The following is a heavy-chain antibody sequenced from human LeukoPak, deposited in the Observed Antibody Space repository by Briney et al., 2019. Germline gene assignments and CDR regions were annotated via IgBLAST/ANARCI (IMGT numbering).Heavy chain of an antibody. V-gene: IGHV4-59*01. CDR1: GGSISSYY. J-gene: IGHJ3*02. CDR2: IYYSGST. D-gene: IGHD3-10*01. CDR3: ARTLWYLHAFDI. Sequence: PSETLSLTCTVSGGSISSYYWSWIRQPPGKGLEWIGYIYYSGSTNYNPSLKSRVTISVDTSKNQFSLKLSSVTAADTAVYYCARTLWYLHAFDIWGQGTMVTVSS.